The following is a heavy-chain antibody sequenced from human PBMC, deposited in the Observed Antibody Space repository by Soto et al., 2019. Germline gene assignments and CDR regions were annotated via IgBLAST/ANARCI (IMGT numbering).Heavy chain of an antibody. CDR3: ARAGRSCYYSGPYYFDY. D-gene: IGHD3-3*01. J-gene: IGHJ4*02. CDR1: GFTFSSYA. Sequence: GGSLRLSCAVSGFTFSSYAMSWVRQAPGKGLEWVSAISGSGGSTYYADSVKGRFTISRDNSKNTLYLQMNSLRAEDTAVYYCARAGRSCYYSGPYYFDYWGQGTLVTVSS. CDR2: ISGSGGST. V-gene: IGHV3-23*01.